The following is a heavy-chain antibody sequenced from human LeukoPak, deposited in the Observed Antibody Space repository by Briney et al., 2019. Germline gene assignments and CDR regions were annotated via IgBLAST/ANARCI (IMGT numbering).Heavy chain of an antibody. Sequence: SETLSLTCTVSGGSISSGGYYWSWIRQHPGTGLEWIGYIYYSGSTYYNPSLKSRVTISVDTSKNQFSLKLSSVTAADTAVYYCARGGSHYFDYWGQGTLVTVSS. CDR3: ARGGSHYFDY. D-gene: IGHD3-16*01. V-gene: IGHV4-31*03. CDR1: GGSISSGGYY. CDR2: IYYSGST. J-gene: IGHJ4*02.